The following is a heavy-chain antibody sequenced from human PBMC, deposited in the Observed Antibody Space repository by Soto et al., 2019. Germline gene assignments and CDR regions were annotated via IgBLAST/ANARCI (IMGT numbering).Heavy chain of an antibody. J-gene: IGHJ6*02. CDR1: GFSFSSFSTQW. CDR2: IKPGGSEK. Sequence: PGGSLRLSCAASGFSFSSFSTQWMSWVRQAPGKGLEWVANIKPGGSEKYYVDSVRGRFTISTDNAKNSLFLQMNSLRAEDTAVYYCARNHVWGQGTTVTDSS. V-gene: IGHV3-7*01. CDR3: ARNHV.